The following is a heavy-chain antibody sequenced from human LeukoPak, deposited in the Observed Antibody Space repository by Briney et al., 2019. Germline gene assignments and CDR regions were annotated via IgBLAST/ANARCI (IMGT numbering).Heavy chain of an antibody. Sequence: PGGSLRLSCEASGFTFTTYSMTWVRQAPGKGLEWVSIISSGSSAIFSADALKGRFTISRDHAKNLLYLDMNSLRAEDTAVYYCAKSVNGYYYWGQGTLVTVSS. CDR3: AKSVNGYYY. D-gene: IGHD4-17*01. CDR1: GFTFTTYS. CDR2: ISSGSSAI. J-gene: IGHJ4*02. V-gene: IGHV3-21*04.